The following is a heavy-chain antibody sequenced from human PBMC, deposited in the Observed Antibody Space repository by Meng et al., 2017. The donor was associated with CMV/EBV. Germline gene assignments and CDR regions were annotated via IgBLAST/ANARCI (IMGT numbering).Heavy chain of an antibody. Sequence: SLIFSCAASCFFSSYYFISWLRQAPGRRVGWVSYISSSGSTIYYADSVKGRFTISRDNAKNSMYLQMNSLRAEDTAVYYCARDRSQYCGGDCYCPYCYYGMDVWGQGTTVTVSS. J-gene: IGHJ6*02. CDR3: ARDRSQYCGGDCYCPYCYYGMDV. CDR1: CFFSSYYF. D-gene: IGHD2-21*01. CDR2: ISSSGSTI. V-gene: IGHV3-11*01.